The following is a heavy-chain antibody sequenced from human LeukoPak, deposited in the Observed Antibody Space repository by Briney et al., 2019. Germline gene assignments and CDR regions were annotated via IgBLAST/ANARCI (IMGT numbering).Heavy chain of an antibody. CDR3: ARDAPYSGGCCAFDI. V-gene: IGHV3-30-3*01. CDR1: GFTFSSYA. Sequence: GGSLRLSCVGSGFTFSSYALHWLRRAPGKGLEWVAVISADGSEKYYADSVKGRFTMSRDNSKNTLFLQMNSLRTEDTAVYYCARDAPYSGGCCAFDIWGQGTTVTVSS. CDR2: ISADGSEK. J-gene: IGHJ3*02. D-gene: IGHD6-19*01.